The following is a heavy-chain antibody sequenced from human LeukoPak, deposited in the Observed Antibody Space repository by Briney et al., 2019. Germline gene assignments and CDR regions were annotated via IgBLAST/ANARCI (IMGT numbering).Heavy chain of an antibody. CDR1: GYTFTGYY. D-gene: IGHD6-19*01. CDR2: INPNSGGT. Sequence: ASVKVSCKASGYTFTGYYMHWVRQAPGQGLEWMGWINPNSGGTNYAQKFQGRVTMTRDTSISTAYMELSRLRSEDTAVYYCARGPIAVAGTADYYYYMDVWGKGTTVTVSS. J-gene: IGHJ6*03. V-gene: IGHV1-2*02. CDR3: ARGPIAVAGTADYYYYMDV.